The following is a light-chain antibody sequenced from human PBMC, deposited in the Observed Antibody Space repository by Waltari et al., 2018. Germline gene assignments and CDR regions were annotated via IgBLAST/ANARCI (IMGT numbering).Light chain of an antibody. V-gene: IGKV1-5*03. CDR1: QSVRTY. J-gene: IGKJ1*01. Sequence: IQMTQSPSTLSASVGARVTITCRASQSVRTYLAWYQQKPGKVPKLLIYKASTLETGVPSRFSGSGSETEFTLTIASLQPDDFGTYYCQQYNTYSWTFGQGTEVDIK. CDR2: KAS. CDR3: QQYNTYSWT.